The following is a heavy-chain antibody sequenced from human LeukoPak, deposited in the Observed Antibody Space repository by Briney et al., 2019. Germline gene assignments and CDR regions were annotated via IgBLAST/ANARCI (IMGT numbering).Heavy chain of an antibody. CDR3: ARQLRGEAAAGHLQPFDY. Sequence: PSETLSLTCIVSGGSVSSGSYYWSWIRQPPGKGLEWIGYIYNSVRTNYNPSLKSRVTISVDTSKNQLSLKLSSVTAADTAVYFCARQLRGEAAAGHLQPFDYWGQGTLVTVSS. J-gene: IGHJ4*02. CDR2: IYNSVRT. CDR1: GGSVSSGSYY. D-gene: IGHD6-13*01. V-gene: IGHV4-61*01.